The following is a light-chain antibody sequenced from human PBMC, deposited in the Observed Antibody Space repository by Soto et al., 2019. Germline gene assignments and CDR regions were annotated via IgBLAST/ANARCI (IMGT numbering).Light chain of an antibody. CDR1: QSITTS. CDR2: DAS. J-gene: IGKJ4*01. CDR3: QQYATSPLT. Sequence: EIVLTQSPGTVSLSPGERATLSCRASQSITTSLAWYQRKPGQAPRLLIYDASTRATAIPDRFSGSGPGTDFTLTLSRLEAEDFAVYYCQQYATSPLTFGGGTKVEIK. V-gene: IGKV3-20*01.